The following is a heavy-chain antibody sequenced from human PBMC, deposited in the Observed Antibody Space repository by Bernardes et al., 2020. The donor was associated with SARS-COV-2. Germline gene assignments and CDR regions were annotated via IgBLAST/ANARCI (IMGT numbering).Heavy chain of an antibody. CDR3: AKRLSGNNPFDT. CDR1: GFTFTNYA. CDR2: ISTSGSPT. J-gene: IGHJ4*02. Sequence: GSLSLSCAASGFTFTNYALTWVRQAPGKGLEWVSIISTSGSPTFYADSVKGRFTISRDNSKNTLYLQMNSLRDEDTAVYYCAKRLSGNNPFDTWGQGTPVTVSS. V-gene: IGHV3-23*01. D-gene: IGHD1-26*01.